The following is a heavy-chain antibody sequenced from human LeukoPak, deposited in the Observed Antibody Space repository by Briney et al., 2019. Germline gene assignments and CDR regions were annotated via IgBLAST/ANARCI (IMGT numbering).Heavy chain of an antibody. V-gene: IGHV4-59*01. CDR3: ARGWTEYYFDY. D-gene: IGHD2-15*01. J-gene: IGHJ4*02. Sequence: SETLSLTCTVSGGSISSYYWSWIRQPPGKGLEWIGYIYYSGSTNYNPSLKSRVTISVDTSKNQSSLKLSSVTAADTAVYYCARGWTEYYFDYWGQGTLVTVSS. CDR2: IYYSGST. CDR1: GGSISSYY.